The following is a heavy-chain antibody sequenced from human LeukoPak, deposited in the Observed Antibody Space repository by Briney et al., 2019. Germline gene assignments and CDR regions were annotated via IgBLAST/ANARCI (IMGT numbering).Heavy chain of an antibody. Sequence: PSETLSLSCSVSGGSISNSSYYWGWIRRPPGKGLEWVGSIYYTGLAYYNPSLESRVTMSGDTSKNQFSLKLTSMTSADTAVYYCARHRGYCSSSSCHPFDYWGQGTLVTVSS. D-gene: IGHD2-15*01. CDR2: IYYTGLA. J-gene: IGHJ4*02. CDR3: ARHRGYCSSSSCHPFDY. V-gene: IGHV4-39*01. CDR1: GGSISNSSYY.